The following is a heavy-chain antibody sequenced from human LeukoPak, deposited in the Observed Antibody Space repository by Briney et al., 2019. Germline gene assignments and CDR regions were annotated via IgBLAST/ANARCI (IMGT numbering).Heavy chain of an antibody. CDR1: GYTFTSYD. Sequence: ASVKVSCKASGYTFTSYDINWVRQATGQGLEWMGWMNPNSGNTGYAQKFQGRVTMTRNTPISTAYMELSSLRSEDTAVYYCARGRYSSSWYKRIYYFDYWGQGTLVTVSS. CDR3: ARGRYSSSWYKRIYYFDY. CDR2: MNPNSGNT. V-gene: IGHV1-8*01. D-gene: IGHD6-13*01. J-gene: IGHJ4*02.